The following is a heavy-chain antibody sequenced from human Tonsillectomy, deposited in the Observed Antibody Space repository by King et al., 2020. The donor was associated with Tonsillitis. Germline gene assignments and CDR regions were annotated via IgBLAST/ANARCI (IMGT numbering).Heavy chain of an antibody. CDR1: GYTFTSYG. CDR3: ARESPGYYDFWSGRYYFHY. Sequence: VQLVESGAEVKKPGASVKVSCKTSGYTFTSYGISWVRQAPGQGLEWMGWISTYHGITFYAQKFQGRVTMTTDTSTTTVYMELRSLRSDDTAVYYCARESPGYYDFWSGRYYFHYWGQGTLVTISS. CDR2: ISTYHGIT. J-gene: IGHJ4*02. D-gene: IGHD3-3*01. V-gene: IGHV1-18*01.